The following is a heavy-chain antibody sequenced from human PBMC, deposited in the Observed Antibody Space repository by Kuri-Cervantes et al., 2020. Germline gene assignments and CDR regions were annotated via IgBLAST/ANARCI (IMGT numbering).Heavy chain of an antibody. CDR1: GYTLTELS. CDR3: ARNAPGGGILDY. J-gene: IGHJ4*02. CDR2: FDPEDGET. D-gene: IGHD1-1*01. Sequence: ASVKVSCKVSGYTLTELSMHWVRQAPGKGLEWMGGFDPEDGETIYAQKFQGRVTMTEDTSTDTAYMELSSLRSEDTAVYYCARNAPGGGILDYWGQGTLVTVSS. V-gene: IGHV1-24*01.